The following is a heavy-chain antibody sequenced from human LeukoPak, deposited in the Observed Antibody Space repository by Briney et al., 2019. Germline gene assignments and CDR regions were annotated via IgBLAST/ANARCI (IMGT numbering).Heavy chain of an antibody. CDR2: INTNTGNP. D-gene: IGHD5-12*01. CDR1: GYTFTSYA. CDR3: ARTIVATIHRYYYYMDV. J-gene: IGHJ6*03. Sequence: GASVKVSCKASGYTFTSYAMNWVRQAPGQGLEWMGWINTNTGNPTYAQGFTGRFVFSLDTFVSTAYLQISSLKAEDTAVYYCARTIVATIHRYYYYMDVWGKGTTVTVSS. V-gene: IGHV7-4-1*02.